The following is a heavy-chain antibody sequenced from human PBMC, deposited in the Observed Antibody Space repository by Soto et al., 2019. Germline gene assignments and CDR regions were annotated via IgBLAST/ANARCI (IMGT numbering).Heavy chain of an antibody. Sequence: SETLSLTCTVSGGSISSGGYYWSWIRQHPGKGLEWIGYIYYSGSTNYNPSLKSRVTISVDTSKNQFSLKLSSVTAADTAVYYCARAYYYDSSGYYDGYYFDYWGQGTLVTVSS. CDR1: GGSISSGGYY. J-gene: IGHJ4*02. V-gene: IGHV4-61*08. D-gene: IGHD3-22*01. CDR2: IYYSGST. CDR3: ARAYYYDSSGYYDGYYFDY.